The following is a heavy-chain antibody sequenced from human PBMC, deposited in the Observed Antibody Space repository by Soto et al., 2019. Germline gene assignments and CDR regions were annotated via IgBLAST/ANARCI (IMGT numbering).Heavy chain of an antibody. CDR3: ARDSIAARSVYGMDV. D-gene: IGHD6-6*01. CDR2: INPNSGGT. CDR1: GYTFTGYY. Sequence: ASVKVSCKASGYTFTGYYMHWVRQAPGQGLEWMGWINPNSGGTNYAQKFQGWVTMTRDTSISTAYMELSRLRSDDTAVYYCARDSIAARSVYGMDVWGQGPTVTVYS. J-gene: IGHJ6*02. V-gene: IGHV1-2*04.